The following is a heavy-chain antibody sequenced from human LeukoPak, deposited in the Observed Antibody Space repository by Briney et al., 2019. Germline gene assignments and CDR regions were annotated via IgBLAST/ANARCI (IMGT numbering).Heavy chain of an antibody. CDR3: ARSSGWHQVSVTYYYYMDV. D-gene: IGHD6-19*01. V-gene: IGHV4-39*01. CDR2: IYYSGST. CDR1: GGSISSSSYY. Sequence: SETLSLTCTVSGGSISSSSYYWGWIRQPPGKGVEWIGSIYYSGSTYYNPSLKSRVTISVDTSKNQFSLKLSSVTAADTAVYYCARSSGWHQVSVTYYYYMDVWGKGTTVTISS. J-gene: IGHJ6*03.